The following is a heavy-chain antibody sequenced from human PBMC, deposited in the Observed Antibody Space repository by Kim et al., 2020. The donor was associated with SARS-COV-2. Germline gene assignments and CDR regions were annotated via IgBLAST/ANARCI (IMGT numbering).Heavy chain of an antibody. V-gene: IGHV3-30*04. J-gene: IGHJ6*02. CDR2: ISYDGSNK. CDR3: ARSDPLWFGEVLSKEGGMND. CDR1: GFTFSSYA. D-gene: IGHD3-10*01. Sequence: GGSLRLSCAASGFTFSSYAMHWVRQAPGKGLEWVAVISYDGSNKYYADSVKGRFTISRDNSKNTLYLQMNSLRAEDTAVYYCARSDPLWFGEVLSKEGGMNDWGQGTTVTVSS.